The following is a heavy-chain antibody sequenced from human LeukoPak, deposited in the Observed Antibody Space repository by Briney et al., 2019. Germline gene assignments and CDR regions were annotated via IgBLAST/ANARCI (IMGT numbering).Heavy chain of an antibody. V-gene: IGHV3-48*01. CDR3: AKLIRDRYYFDY. CDR2: ISGSSSTI. J-gene: IGHJ4*02. CDR1: GFTFSSYS. D-gene: IGHD2-8*01. Sequence: GGSLRLSCAASGFTFSSYSMNWVRQAPGKGLEWGSYISGSSSTIYYADSVKGRFTISRDNSKNTLYLQMNSLRAEDTAVYYCAKLIRDRYYFDYWGQGTLVTVSS.